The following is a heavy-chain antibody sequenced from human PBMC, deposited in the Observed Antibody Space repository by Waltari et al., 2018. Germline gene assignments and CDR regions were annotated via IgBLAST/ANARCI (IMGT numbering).Heavy chain of an antibody. CDR3: ASLYYYDSSGPLGGY. V-gene: IGHV4-30-2*01. CDR1: GGSISSGGYS. J-gene: IGHJ4*02. D-gene: IGHD3-22*01. CDR2: IYHSGST. Sequence: QLQLQESGSGLVKPSQTLSLTCAVSGGSISSGGYSWRWLRHPTGKGLEWIGSIYHSGSTYYNSSLKSRVTISVDRSKNQFSLNLSSVTAADTAVYYCASLYYYDSSGPLGGYWGQGTLVTVSS.